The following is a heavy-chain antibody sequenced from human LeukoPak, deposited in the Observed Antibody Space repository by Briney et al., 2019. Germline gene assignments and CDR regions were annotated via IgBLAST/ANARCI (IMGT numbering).Heavy chain of an antibody. D-gene: IGHD6-19*01. CDR2: INPNSGGT. V-gene: IGHV1-2*02. Sequence: ASVKVSCKASGYTFTGYYMHWVRQAPGQGLEWMGWINPNSGGTNYAQKFQGRVTMTRDTSISTAYMELSRLRSDGTAVYYCARVEAVAGYYFDYWGQGTLVTVSS. CDR1: GYTFTGYY. CDR3: ARVEAVAGYYFDY. J-gene: IGHJ4*02.